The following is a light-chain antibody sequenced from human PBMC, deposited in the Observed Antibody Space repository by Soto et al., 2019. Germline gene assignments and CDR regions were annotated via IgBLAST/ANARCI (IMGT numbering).Light chain of an antibody. CDR2: DVS. CDR3: CSYAGSYTVV. J-gene: IGLJ3*02. Sequence: QSVLAQARSVSGSPGQSVTISRTGTSSDVGGYNYVSWYQQHPGEAPKLIIYDVSQRPSGVPDRFSGSKSGNTASLTISGLQAEDEADYHCCSYAGSYTVVFGGGTKLTVL. CDR1: SSDVGGYNY. V-gene: IGLV2-11*01.